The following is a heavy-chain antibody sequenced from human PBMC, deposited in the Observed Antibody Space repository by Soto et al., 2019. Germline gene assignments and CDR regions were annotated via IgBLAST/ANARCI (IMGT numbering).Heavy chain of an antibody. J-gene: IGHJ4*02. CDR1: GGSVSSGSYY. CDR2: IYYSGST. Sequence: PSETLSLTCTVSGGSVSSGSYYWSWIRQPPGKGLEWIGYIYYSGSTNYNPSLKSRVTISVDTSKNQFSLKLSSVTAADTAVYYCARVPMVRGVIITPGFDYWGQGTMVTVSS. CDR3: ARVPMVRGVIITPGFDY. V-gene: IGHV4-61*01. D-gene: IGHD3-10*01.